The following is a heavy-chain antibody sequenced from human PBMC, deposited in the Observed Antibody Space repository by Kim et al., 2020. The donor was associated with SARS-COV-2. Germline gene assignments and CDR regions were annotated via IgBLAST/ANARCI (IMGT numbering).Heavy chain of an antibody. CDR1: GFTFSSFE. CDR3: ARDHPRIAVAGRVFDY. V-gene: IGHV3-48*03. CDR2: ISSTDNTI. J-gene: IGHJ4*02. Sequence: GGSLRLSCAASGFTFSSFEMNWVRQTPGKGLEWISYISSTDNTIFYADSVEGRFTVSRDNANDSLFLQMNNLRAEDTGIYYCARDHPRIAVAGRVFDYWGRGTLVTVSS. D-gene: IGHD6-19*01.